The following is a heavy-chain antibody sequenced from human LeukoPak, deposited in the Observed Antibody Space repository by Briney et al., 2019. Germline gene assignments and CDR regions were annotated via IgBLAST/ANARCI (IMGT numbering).Heavy chain of an antibody. D-gene: IGHD2-15*01. CDR2: ISGSGGST. CDR1: GFTFSSYA. J-gene: IGHJ4*02. Sequence: GGSLRLSCAASGFTFSSYAMSWVRQAPGKGLEWVSAISGSGGSTYHADSVKGRFTISRDNSKNTLYLQMNSLRAEDTAVYYCAEGSAMVGSHDYWGQGTLVTVSS. V-gene: IGHV3-23*01. CDR3: AEGSAMVGSHDY.